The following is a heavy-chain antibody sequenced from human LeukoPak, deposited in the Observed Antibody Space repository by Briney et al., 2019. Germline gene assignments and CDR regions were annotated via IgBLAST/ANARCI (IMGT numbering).Heavy chain of an antibody. V-gene: IGHV3-30*02. CDR1: GFTFSSYG. CDR2: IRYDGSNK. D-gene: IGHD5-12*01. CDR3: AKALALVATTTGGSDY. Sequence: PGGSLRLSCAASGFTFSSYGMHWVRQAPGKGLEWVAFIRYDGSNKYYANSVKGRFTISRDNSKNTLYLQMNSLRAEDTAVYYCAKALALVATTTGGSDYWGQGTLVTVSS. J-gene: IGHJ4*02.